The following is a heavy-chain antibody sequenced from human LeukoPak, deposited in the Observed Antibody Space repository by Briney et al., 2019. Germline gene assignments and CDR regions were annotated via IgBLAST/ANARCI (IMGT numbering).Heavy chain of an antibody. D-gene: IGHD3-22*01. V-gene: IGHV4-34*01. Sequence: PSETLSLTCAVYGGSFSGYYWSWIRQPPGKGLEWIGEINHSGSTNYNPSLKSRVTISVDTSKNQFSLKLSSVTAADTAVYYCARDWIYYDSSVCRFDPWGQGTLVTVSS. CDR3: ARDWIYYDSSVCRFDP. J-gene: IGHJ5*02. CDR1: GGSFSGYY. CDR2: INHSGST.